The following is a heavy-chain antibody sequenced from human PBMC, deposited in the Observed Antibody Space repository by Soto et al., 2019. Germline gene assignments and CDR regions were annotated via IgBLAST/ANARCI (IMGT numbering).Heavy chain of an antibody. CDR2: ISWDGGST. Sequence: GGSLRLSCAASGFTFDDYTMHWVRQAPGKGLEWVSLISWDGGSTYYADSVKGRFTISRDNSKNSLYLQMNSLRTEDTALYYCAKDMGTPPSYGMDVWGQGTTVT. J-gene: IGHJ6*02. CDR3: AKDMGTPPSYGMDV. D-gene: IGHD1-1*01. CDR1: GFTFDDYT. V-gene: IGHV3-43*01.